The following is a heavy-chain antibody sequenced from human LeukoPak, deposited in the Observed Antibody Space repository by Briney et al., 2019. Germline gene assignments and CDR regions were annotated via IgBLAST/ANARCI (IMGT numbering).Heavy chain of an antibody. CDR1: GFTFSSYV. D-gene: IGHD6-6*01. V-gene: IGHV3-30*04. CDR2: ISYDGSNK. Sequence: GGSLRLSCAASGFTFSSYVMHWVRQAPGKGLEWVAVISYDGSNKYYADSVKGRFTISRDNSKNTLYLQMNSLRAEDTAAYYCAKLDEYTNSSGDYWGQGTLVTVSS. J-gene: IGHJ4*02. CDR3: AKLDEYTNSSGDY.